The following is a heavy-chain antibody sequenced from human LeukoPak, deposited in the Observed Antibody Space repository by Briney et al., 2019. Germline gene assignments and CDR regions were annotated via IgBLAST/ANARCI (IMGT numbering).Heavy chain of an antibody. J-gene: IGHJ4*02. CDR2: IYYSGNT. D-gene: IGHD6-13*01. Sequence: SETLSLTCTVSGGSISSGGYYWSWIRQHPGKGLEWIGYIYYSGNTYYNPSLKSRVTISVDTSKNQFSLKLSSVTAADTAVYYCARSRTAAGTDYWGQGTLVTVSS. CDR3: ARSRTAAGTDY. V-gene: IGHV4-31*03. CDR1: GGSISSGGYY.